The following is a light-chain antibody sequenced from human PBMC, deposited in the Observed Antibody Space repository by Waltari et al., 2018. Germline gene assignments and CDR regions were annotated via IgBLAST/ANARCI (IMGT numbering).Light chain of an antibody. CDR3: QQYDSLPST. Sequence: DIQLTQSPSSLSASVGDRVTITCQASQDISNFLNWYQQKPGKAPKVLIYDVSQLETGVPARFSGSGSGTEFTLIINSLQPEDIGTYYCQQYDSLPSTFGGGTKVEIQ. J-gene: IGKJ4*01. V-gene: IGKV1-33*01. CDR1: QDISNF. CDR2: DVS.